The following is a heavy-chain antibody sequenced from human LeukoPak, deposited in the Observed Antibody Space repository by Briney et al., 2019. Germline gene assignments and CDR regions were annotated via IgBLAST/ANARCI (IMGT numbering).Heavy chain of an antibody. Sequence: ASVKVSCKASGYTFTSYAMHWVRQAPGQRREWMGRSSVNNGNTKYAQNFQDRVTMTIDTSTSTAYMEVRSLTSDDTAVYYCARGQNVLTGYYKVWDQDVFDIWGQGTMVTVSS. CDR2: SSVNNGNT. CDR3: ARGQNVLTGYYKVWDQDVFDI. CDR1: GYTFTSYA. J-gene: IGHJ3*02. V-gene: IGHV1-3*01. D-gene: IGHD3-9*01.